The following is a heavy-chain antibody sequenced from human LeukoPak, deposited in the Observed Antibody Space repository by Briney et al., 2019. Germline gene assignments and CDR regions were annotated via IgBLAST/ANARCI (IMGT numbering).Heavy chain of an antibody. V-gene: IGHV4-39*07. J-gene: IGHJ4*02. Sequence: SETLSLTCSVSGGSVSSDGSFWGWVRQPLGRGLEWMGSVSHRGTTFHNPSLRSRVTVSADTSKNHFSLTLSSVTATDTAVYYCVRDTGRYAIDYWGQGTLVTVSS. CDR2: VSHRGTT. CDR1: GGSVSSDGSF. CDR3: VRDTGRYAIDY. D-gene: IGHD3-16*01.